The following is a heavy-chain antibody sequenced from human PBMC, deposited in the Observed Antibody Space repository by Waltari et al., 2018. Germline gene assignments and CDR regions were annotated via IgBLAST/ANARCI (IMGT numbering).Heavy chain of an antibody. J-gene: IGHJ4*02. V-gene: IGHV4-4*02. Sequence: QLQLQEPGPRLVKPSGTLPLTCAVSGDSMSSTYWWSWVRQSPVKGLEWIGQVQRSGRTNYNPSFASRVTISIDTSTNQFSLKVTSATAADTAVYFCARDRGRGIYLDSWGQGTLVTVSP. D-gene: IGHD2-15*01. CDR1: GDSMSSTYW. CDR3: ARDRGRGIYLDS. CDR2: VQRSGRT.